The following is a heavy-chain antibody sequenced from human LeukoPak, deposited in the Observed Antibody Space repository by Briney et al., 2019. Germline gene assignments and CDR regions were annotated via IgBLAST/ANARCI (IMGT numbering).Heavy chain of an antibody. CDR2: IYHSGST. V-gene: IGHV4-59*01. CDR1: GGXISSYY. Sequence: PSETLSLTCIVSGGXISSYYCSWIRQPPGKGLEWIGYIYHSGSTTYNPSLESRVTISVDKSKNQFSLRLSSVTAADTAVYYCATSRGGITFDLWGRGTLVTVSS. CDR3: ATSRGGITFDL. J-gene: IGHJ2*01. D-gene: IGHD3-10*01.